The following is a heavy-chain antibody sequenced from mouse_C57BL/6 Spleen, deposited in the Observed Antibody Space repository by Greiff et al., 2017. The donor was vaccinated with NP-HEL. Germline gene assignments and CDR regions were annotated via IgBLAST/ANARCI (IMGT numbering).Heavy chain of an antibody. V-gene: IGHV1-15*01. CDR3: TRGGPYGNYLYYFDY. CDR2: IDPETGGT. Sequence: SGSALLRPGSSLTLSCTASGFTFTDYALHWVPPTPLHGLEWIGAIDPETGGTAYNQKFKGQAILTADKSSSTAYMELRSLTSEDSAVYYCTRGGPYGNYLYYFDYWGQGTTLTVSS. J-gene: IGHJ2*01. D-gene: IGHD2-1*01. CDR1: GFTFTDYA.